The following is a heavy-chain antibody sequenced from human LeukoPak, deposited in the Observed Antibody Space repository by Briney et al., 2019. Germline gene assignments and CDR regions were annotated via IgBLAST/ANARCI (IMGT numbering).Heavy chain of an antibody. D-gene: IGHD3-3*02. CDR1: GGSISSADYY. Sequence: PSETLSLTCTVSGGSISSADYYWTWVRQPPGKGLEWIGYIFYSGTTYYKSSLKSRVTISVDTSKNQFSLNVNSVTAADTAVYYCTRVRIGRGRFDPWGQGTLVTVSS. CDR3: TRVRIGRGRFDP. CDR2: IFYSGTT. V-gene: IGHV4-30-4*01. J-gene: IGHJ5*02.